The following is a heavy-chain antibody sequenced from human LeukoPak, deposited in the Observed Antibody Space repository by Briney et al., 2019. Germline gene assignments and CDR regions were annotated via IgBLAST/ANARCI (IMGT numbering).Heavy chain of an antibody. D-gene: IGHD4-17*01. CDR3: ARAQTYGDSRLLLDY. CDR1: GFTFGNYG. CDR2: NWNGGST. V-gene: IGHV3-20*04. J-gene: IGHJ4*02. Sequence: GGSLRLSCAASGFTFGNYGMSWVRQAPGKGLEWVSGNWNGGSTGYADSVEGRFTISRDNAKNSQYLQMNSLSVEDTALYYCARAQTYGDSRLLLDYWGQGTLVTVSS.